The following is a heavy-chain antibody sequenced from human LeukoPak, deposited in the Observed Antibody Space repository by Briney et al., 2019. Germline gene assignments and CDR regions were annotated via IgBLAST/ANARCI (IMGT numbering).Heavy chain of an antibody. V-gene: IGHV1-69*06. D-gene: IGHD6-19*01. CDR2: IIPIFGTA. Sequence: ASVKVSCKASGGTFSSYAISWVRQAPGQGLEWMGGIIPIFGTANYAQKFQGRVTITADKSTSTAYMELSSLRSEDTAVYYCARTSESSGWYGYYYYYMDVWGKGTTVTISS. J-gene: IGHJ6*03. CDR3: ARTSESSGWYGYYYYYMDV. CDR1: GGTFSSYA.